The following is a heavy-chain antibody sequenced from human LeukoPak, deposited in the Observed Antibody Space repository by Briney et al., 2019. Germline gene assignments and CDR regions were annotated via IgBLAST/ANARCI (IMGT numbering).Heavy chain of an antibody. CDR2: INHSGST. Sequence: PSETLSLTCAVYGGSFSGYYWSWIRQPPGKGLEWIGEINHSGSTNYNPSLKSRVTISVDTSKNQFSLKLSSVTAADTAVYYCARDLRAAAGTSWFDPWGQGTLVTVSS. D-gene: IGHD6-13*01. CDR1: GGSFSGYY. V-gene: IGHV4-34*01. J-gene: IGHJ5*02. CDR3: ARDLRAAAGTSWFDP.